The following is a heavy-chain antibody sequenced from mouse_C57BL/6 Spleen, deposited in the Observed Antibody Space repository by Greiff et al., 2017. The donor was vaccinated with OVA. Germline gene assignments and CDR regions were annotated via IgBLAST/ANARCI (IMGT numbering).Heavy chain of an antibody. J-gene: IGHJ4*01. CDR1: GYAFSSSW. CDR2: IYPGDGDT. CDR3: ARYIYYYGSPYAMDY. D-gene: IGHD1-1*01. V-gene: IGHV1-82*01. Sequence: QVQLKQSGPELVKPGASVKISCKASGYAFSSSWMNWVKQRPGKGLEWIGRIYPGDGDTNYNGKFKGKATLTADKSSSTAYMQLSSLTSEDSAVYFCARYIYYYGSPYAMDYWGQGTSVTVSS.